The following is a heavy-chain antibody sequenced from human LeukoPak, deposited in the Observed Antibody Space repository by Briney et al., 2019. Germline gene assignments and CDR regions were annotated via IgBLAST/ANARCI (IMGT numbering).Heavy chain of an antibody. J-gene: IGHJ4*02. CDR2: IGGNGDII. V-gene: IGHV3-23*01. CDR1: GFTFSTCA. Sequence: GGSLRLSCAASGFTFSTCAMSWVRQASGQGPEWVASIGGNGDIIYYADSVKGRFIISRDNTKNTLYLQMNSLRAEDTAVYYCAKDLIPRRSLGSSEKVDYWGQGTLVMVSS. D-gene: IGHD3-10*01. CDR3: AKDLIPRRSLGSSEKVDY.